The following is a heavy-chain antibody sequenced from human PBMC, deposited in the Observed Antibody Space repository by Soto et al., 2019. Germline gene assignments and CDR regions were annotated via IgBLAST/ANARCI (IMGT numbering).Heavy chain of an antibody. CDR3: ARRLRDIVVVQAAIMGGFDY. J-gene: IGHJ4*02. CDR2: IYYSGST. D-gene: IGHD2-2*02. Sequence: QLQLQESGPGLVKPSETLSLTCTVSVGSISSSSYYWGWIRQPPGKGLEWIGSIYYSGSTYYNPSLKSRVTISVETSQNQFSLKLSSVTAADTAVYYCARRLRDIVVVQAAIMGGFDYWGQGTLVTVSS. V-gene: IGHV4-39*01. CDR1: VGSISSSSYY.